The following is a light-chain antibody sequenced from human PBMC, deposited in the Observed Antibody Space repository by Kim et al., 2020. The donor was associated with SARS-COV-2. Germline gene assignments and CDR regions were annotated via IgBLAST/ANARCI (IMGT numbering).Light chain of an antibody. CDR3: QHYGTFPYT. CDR2: KAS. CDR1: RDINGW. V-gene: IGKV1-5*03. Sequence: AAVGDRVTITCRASRDINGWLAWYQHKPGHAPKLLIYKASNLQSEVPSRFSGSGSGRQFTLTINSLQPDDFATYYCQHYGTFPYTFGQGTKLEI. J-gene: IGKJ2*01.